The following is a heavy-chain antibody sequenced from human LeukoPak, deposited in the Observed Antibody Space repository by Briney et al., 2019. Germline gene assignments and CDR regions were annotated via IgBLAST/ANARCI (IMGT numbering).Heavy chain of an antibody. CDR1: GYTFTSYD. Sequence: ASVEVSCKAPGYTFTSYDINWVRQATGQGLEWMGWMNPNSGNTGYAQKFKGRVTMTRNTSISTAYMELSSLRSEDTAVYYCARVSAFGGVIVLVRDAFDIWGQGTMATVPS. CDR3: ARVSAFGGVIVLVRDAFDI. J-gene: IGHJ3*02. CDR2: MNPNSGNT. V-gene: IGHV1-8*01. D-gene: IGHD3-16*02.